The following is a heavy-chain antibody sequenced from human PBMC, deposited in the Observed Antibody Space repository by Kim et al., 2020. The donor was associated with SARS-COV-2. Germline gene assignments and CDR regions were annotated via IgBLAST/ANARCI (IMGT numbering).Heavy chain of an antibody. CDR1: GFTFSSYA. Sequence: GGSLRLSCAASGFTFSSYAMHWVRQAPGKGLEWVAVISYDGSNKYYADSVKGRFTISRDNSKNTLYLQMNSLRAEDTAVYYCARDRIGYSYGYLDYWGQGTLVTVSS. J-gene: IGHJ4*02. CDR3: ARDRIGYSYGYLDY. CDR2: ISYDGSNK. D-gene: IGHD5-18*01. V-gene: IGHV3-30*04.